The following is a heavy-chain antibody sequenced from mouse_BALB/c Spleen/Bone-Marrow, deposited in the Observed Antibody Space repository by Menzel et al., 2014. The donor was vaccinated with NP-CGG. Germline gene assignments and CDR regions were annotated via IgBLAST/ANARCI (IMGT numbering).Heavy chain of an antibody. CDR1: GDSITSGY. Sequence: EVQLQQSGPSLVKPSQTLSLPCSVTGDSITSGYWNWIRKFPGNKLEYMGYISYSGSTYYNPSLKSRISISRDISKNXYYLQLNSVTTEDTATHYCARDSSGGIPAMDYWGQGTSVTVSS. D-gene: IGHD3-2*01. J-gene: IGHJ4*01. V-gene: IGHV3-8*02. CDR2: ISYSGST. CDR3: ARDSSGGIPAMDY.